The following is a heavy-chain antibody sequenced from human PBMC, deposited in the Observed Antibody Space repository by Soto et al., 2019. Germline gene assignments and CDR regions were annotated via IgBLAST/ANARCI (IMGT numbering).Heavy chain of an antibody. D-gene: IGHD6-19*01. CDR3: ARAPYSSGWYVDY. CDR1: GFSLSTSGMC. J-gene: IGHJ4*02. CDR2: IDWDDDK. Sequence: GRTIGNATQTLTLSFTFSGFSLSTSGMCVSWIRQPPGKALEWLALIDWDDDKYYSTSLKTRLTISKDTSKNQVVLTMTNMDPVDTATYYCARAPYSSGWYVDYWGQGTLVTVSS. V-gene: IGHV2-70*01.